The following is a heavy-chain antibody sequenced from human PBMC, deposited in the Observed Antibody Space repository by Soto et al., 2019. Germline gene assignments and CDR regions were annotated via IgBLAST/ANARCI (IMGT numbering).Heavy chain of an antibody. CDR1: GFTFSSYS. CDR2: ISSSSSTI. CDR3: ARGVATIDY. D-gene: IGHD5-12*01. V-gene: IGHV3-48*01. Sequence: GGSLRLSCAASGFTFSSYSMNWVRQAPGKGLEWVSYISSSSSTIYYADSVKGRFTISRDNAKNSLYLQMNSLRAEDTAVYYCARGVATIDYWGQGTLVTVSS. J-gene: IGHJ4*02.